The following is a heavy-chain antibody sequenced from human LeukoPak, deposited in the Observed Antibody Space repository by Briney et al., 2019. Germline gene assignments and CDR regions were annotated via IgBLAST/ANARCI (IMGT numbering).Heavy chain of an antibody. J-gene: IGHJ6*02. D-gene: IGHD3-10*01. CDR2: MNPNSGNT. CDR3: ARGPPRYYYGSGSFYGMDV. Sequence: ASVKVSCKASGYTFTSYDINWVRQATGQGLEWMGWMNPNSGNTGYAQKFQGRATMTRNTSISTAYMELSSLRSEDTAVYYCARGPPRYYYGSGSFYGMDVWGQGTTVTVSS. CDR1: GYTFTSYD. V-gene: IGHV1-8*01.